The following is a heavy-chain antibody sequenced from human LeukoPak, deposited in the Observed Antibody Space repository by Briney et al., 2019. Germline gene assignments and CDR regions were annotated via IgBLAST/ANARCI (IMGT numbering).Heavy chain of an antibody. CDR3: ARSRGLAP. CDR1: GFTLSSSW. Sequence: GGSLRLSCAASGFTLSSSWMTWVRQAPGKGLEWVANIKHDGSEKYYVDSVKGRFTISRDNAKNSLYLQMNSLRAEDTAVYYCARSRGLAPWGQGTLVTVSS. CDR2: IKHDGSEK. D-gene: IGHD3-10*01. J-gene: IGHJ5*02. V-gene: IGHV3-7*01.